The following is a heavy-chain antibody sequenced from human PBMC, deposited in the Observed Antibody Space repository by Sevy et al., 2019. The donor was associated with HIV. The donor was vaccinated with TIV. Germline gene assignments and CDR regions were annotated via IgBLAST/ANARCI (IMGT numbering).Heavy chain of an antibody. D-gene: IGHD3-22*01. V-gene: IGHV3-21*01. CDR1: GFTFSSYS. CDR2: ISSSSSYI. CDR3: AKLKVHYYDSTRMDV. J-gene: IGHJ6*02. Sequence: GGSLRLSCVASGFTFSSYSMNWVRQAPGKGLEWVSSISSSSSYIYYADSVKGRFTISRDNAKNSLYLQMNSLRAEDTAVYYCAKLKVHYYDSTRMDVWGQGTTVTVSS.